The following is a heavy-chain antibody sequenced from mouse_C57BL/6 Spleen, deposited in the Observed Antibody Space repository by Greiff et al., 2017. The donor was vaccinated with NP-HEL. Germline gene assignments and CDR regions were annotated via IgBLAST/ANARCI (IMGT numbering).Heavy chain of an antibody. Sequence: QVQLKESGAELVKPGASVKLSCKASGYTFTEYTIHWVKQRSGQGLEWIGWFYPGSGSIKYNEKFKDKATLTADKSSSTVYMELSRLTSEDSAVYFCARHEDGAIYYYGSSPHYAMDYWGQGTSVTVSS. CDR1: GYTFTEYT. V-gene: IGHV1-62-2*01. CDR2: FYPGSGSI. CDR3: ARHEDGAIYYYGSSPHYAMDY. D-gene: IGHD1-1*01. J-gene: IGHJ4*01.